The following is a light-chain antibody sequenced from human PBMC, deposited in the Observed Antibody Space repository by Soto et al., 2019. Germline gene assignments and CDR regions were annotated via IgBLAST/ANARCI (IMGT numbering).Light chain of an antibody. CDR1: SSVVGGYNY. CDR3: SSYTSTSTYV. V-gene: IGLV2-14*03. Sequence: QSVLTQPASVSGSPGQSITISCTGTSSVVGGYNYVSWYQQHPGKAPKLIIYDVSNRPSGVSNRFSGSKSGNTASLTISGLQAEDDTDYYCSSYTSTSTYVFGTGTKVTVL. J-gene: IGLJ1*01. CDR2: DVS.